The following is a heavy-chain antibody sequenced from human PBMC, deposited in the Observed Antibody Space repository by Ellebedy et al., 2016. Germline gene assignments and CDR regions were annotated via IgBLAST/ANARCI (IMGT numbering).Heavy chain of an antibody. J-gene: IGHJ4*02. CDR1: GFTFSDYY. Sequence: GGSLRLXXAASGFTFSDYYMSWIRQAPGKGLEWVSYISSSSSTIYYADSVKGRFTISRDNAKNSLYLQMNSLRAEDTAVYYCARDLHDSSGYYEWGQGTLVTVSS. CDR3: ARDLHDSSGYYE. CDR2: ISSSSSTI. D-gene: IGHD3-22*01. V-gene: IGHV3-11*04.